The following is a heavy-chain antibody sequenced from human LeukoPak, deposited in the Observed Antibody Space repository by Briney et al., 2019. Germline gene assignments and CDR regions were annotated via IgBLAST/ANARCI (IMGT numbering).Heavy chain of an antibody. CDR3: ARDQGIFGLDP. CDR1: GGSSSGYY. Sequence: SETLSLTCTVSGGSSSGYYWSWLRQAPGKGLEWVGNIYYSGSTNSNPSLKSRVTISVDTSKNQFSLKLSSVTAADTAVYYCARDQGIFGLDPWGRGTLVTVSS. V-gene: IGHV4-59*01. CDR2: IYYSGST. J-gene: IGHJ5*02. D-gene: IGHD3/OR15-3a*01.